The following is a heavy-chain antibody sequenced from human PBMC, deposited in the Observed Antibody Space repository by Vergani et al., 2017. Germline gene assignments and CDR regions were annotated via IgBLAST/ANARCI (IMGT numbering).Heavy chain of an antibody. CDR2: ISAYNGNT. J-gene: IGHJ4*02. V-gene: IGHV1-18*04. Sequence: QVQLVQSGAEVKKPGASVKVSCKASGYTFTSYYMHWVRQAPGQGLEWMGWISAYNGNTNYAQKLQGRVTMTTDTSTSTAYMELRSLRSDDTAVYYCARDVGTLEQQRPYYFDYWGQGTLVTVSS. D-gene: IGHD6-13*01. CDR3: ARDVGTLEQQRPYYFDY. CDR1: GYTFTSYY.